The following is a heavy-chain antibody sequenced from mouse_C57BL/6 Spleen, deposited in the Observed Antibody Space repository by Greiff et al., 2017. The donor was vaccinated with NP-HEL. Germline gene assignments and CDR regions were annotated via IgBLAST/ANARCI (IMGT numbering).Heavy chain of an antibody. CDR3: ARDLGY. D-gene: IGHD4-1*01. CDR1: GFTFSSYA. Sequence: EVQLKESGGGLVKPGGSLKLSCAASGFTFSSYAMSWVRQTPEKRLEWVATISDGGSYTYYPDNVKGRFTISIDNAKNNLYLQLSHLKSEDTAMYYCARDLGYWGQGTTLTVSS. V-gene: IGHV5-4*01. CDR2: ISDGGSYT. J-gene: IGHJ2*01.